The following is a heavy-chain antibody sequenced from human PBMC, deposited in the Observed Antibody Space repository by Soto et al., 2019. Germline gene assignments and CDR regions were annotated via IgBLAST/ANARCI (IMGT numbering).Heavy chain of an antibody. CDR3: ARGRRYYYDSSGYYYFDY. V-gene: IGHV4-34*01. Sequence: SETLSLTCAVYGGSFCGYYWSWIRQPPGKGLEWIGEINHSGSTNYNPSLKSRVTISVDTSKNQFSLKLSSVTAADTAVYYCARGRRYYYDSSGYYYFDYWGQGTLVTVSS. D-gene: IGHD3-22*01. CDR2: INHSGST. CDR1: GGSFCGYY. J-gene: IGHJ4*02.